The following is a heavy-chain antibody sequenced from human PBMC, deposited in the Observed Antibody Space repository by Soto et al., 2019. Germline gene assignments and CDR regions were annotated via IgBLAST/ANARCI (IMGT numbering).Heavy chain of an antibody. CDR1: GYSVSDSNW. Sequence: SETLSLTCAVSGYSVSDSNWWGWIRQPPGKGLEWMGHIYNSGSTYYKSSLKGRVTMSIDTSKNQFSLRLYSVTAVDTAVYYCARKYGIPVAGAFDYWGQGILVTVSS. J-gene: IGHJ4*02. CDR2: IYNSGST. V-gene: IGHV4-28*01. CDR3: ARKYGIPVAGAFDY. D-gene: IGHD6-19*01.